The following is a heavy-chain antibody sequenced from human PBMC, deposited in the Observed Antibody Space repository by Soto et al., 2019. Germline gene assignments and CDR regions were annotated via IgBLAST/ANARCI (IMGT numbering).Heavy chain of an antibody. CDR1: GGIFGTYA. CDR2: IVPIFRTA. CDR3: ARVAVAGYNWFDP. D-gene: IGHD6-19*01. Sequence: QVQLVQSGAEVKKPGSSVKVSCKSSGGIFGTYAISWVRQAPGQGLEWMGGIVPIFRTANYAQKFQGRITMTADESTRTAFMERSSLRSDDTTVYYCARVAVAGYNWFDPWGQGTQVTVSP. V-gene: IGHV1-69*01. J-gene: IGHJ5*02.